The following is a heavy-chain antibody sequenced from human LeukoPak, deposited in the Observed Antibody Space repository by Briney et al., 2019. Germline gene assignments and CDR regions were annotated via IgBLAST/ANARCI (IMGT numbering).Heavy chain of an antibody. CDR1: GYTFTSYG. CDR2: ISAYNGNT. Sequence: GASVKVSCKASGYTFTSYGISWVRQAPGQGLEWMGWISAYNGNTNYAQKLQGRVTMTTDTSTSTAYMELRSLRSDDTAVYYCARDHGVVVPAAYVDVWGKGTTVTVSS. CDR3: ARDHGVVVPAAYVDV. V-gene: IGHV1-18*01. D-gene: IGHD2-2*01. J-gene: IGHJ6*03.